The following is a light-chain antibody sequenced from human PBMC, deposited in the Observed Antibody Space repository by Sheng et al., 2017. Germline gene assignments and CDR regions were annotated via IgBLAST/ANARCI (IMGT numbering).Light chain of an antibody. CDR2: GAS. Sequence: EIVMTQSPATLSVSPGERATLSCRASQSVSSNLAWYQQKPGQAPRLLIYGASTRATAIPARFSGRGSGTEFTLTISSLQSEDFAVYYCQQYNNWPPLTFGGGTKVEIE. V-gene: IGKV3-15*01. CDR3: QQYNNWPPLT. CDR1: QSVSSN. J-gene: IGKJ4*01.